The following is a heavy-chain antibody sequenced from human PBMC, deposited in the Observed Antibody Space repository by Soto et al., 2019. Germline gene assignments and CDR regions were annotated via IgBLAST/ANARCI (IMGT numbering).Heavy chain of an antibody. D-gene: IGHD3-3*01. J-gene: IGHJ6*02. Sequence: QVQLVQSGAEVKKPGSSVKVSCKASGGTFSSYAISWVRQAPGQGLEWMGGIIPIFGTANYAQKFQGRVTITEDESTSTAYMELSSLRSEDTAVYYCASKATYCDFSPYYGMDVWGQGTTVTVSS. CDR2: IIPIFGTA. V-gene: IGHV1-69*01. CDR1: GGTFSSYA. CDR3: ASKATYCDFSPYYGMDV.